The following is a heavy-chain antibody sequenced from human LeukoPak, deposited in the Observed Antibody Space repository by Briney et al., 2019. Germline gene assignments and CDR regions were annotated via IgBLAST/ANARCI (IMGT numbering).Heavy chain of an antibody. CDR1: GYTFTSYD. Sequence: ASVKVSCKASGYTFTSYDINWVRQATGQGLEWMGWMNPNSGNTGYAQKFQGRVTMTRNTSISTAYMELSSLRSEDTAMYYCARLDYGDYRRAIYYYYGMDVWGQGTTVTVSS. J-gene: IGHJ6*02. V-gene: IGHV1-8*01. CDR2: MNPNSGNT. CDR3: ARLDYGDYRRAIYYYYGMDV. D-gene: IGHD4-17*01.